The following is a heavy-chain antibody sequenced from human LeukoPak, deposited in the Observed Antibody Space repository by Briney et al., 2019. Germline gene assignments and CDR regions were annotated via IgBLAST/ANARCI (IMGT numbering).Heavy chain of an antibody. D-gene: IGHD3-10*01. CDR1: GGSISSYY. J-gene: IGHJ6*03. CDR2: IYYSRST. V-gene: IGHV4-59*01. Sequence: SETLSLTCTVSGGSISSYYCSWIRQPPGKGLEWIGYIYYSRSTNYNPSLKSRVTISVDTSKNQFSLKLSSVTAADTAVYYCASGYGSGSYYYYYYMDVWGKGTTVTVSS. CDR3: ASGYGSGSYYYYYYMDV.